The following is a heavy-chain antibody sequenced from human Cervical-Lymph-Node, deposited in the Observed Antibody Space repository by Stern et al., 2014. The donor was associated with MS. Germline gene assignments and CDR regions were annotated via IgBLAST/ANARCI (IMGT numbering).Heavy chain of an antibody. CDR1: GFTFSSYS. CDR2: ISSSSSYI. J-gene: IGHJ6*02. D-gene: IGHD1-1*01. CDR3: ARGGTRYGMDV. V-gene: IGHV3-21*01. Sequence: EVQLLESGGGLVKPGGSLRLSCAASGFTFSSYSMNWVRQAPGKGLEWVSSISSSSSYISYADSVKGRFTISRDNAKNSLYLQMNSLRAEDTAVYYCARGGTRYGMDVWGQGTTVTVSS.